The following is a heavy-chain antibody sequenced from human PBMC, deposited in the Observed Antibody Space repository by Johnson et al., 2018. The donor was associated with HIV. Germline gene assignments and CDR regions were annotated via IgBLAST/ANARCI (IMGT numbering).Heavy chain of an antibody. D-gene: IGHD3-10*01. CDR1: GFTFSNSD. Sequence: VQLVESGGGLVQPGGSLRLSCAASGFTFSNSDMNWVHQAPGKRLEWVSGVSWNGSRTHYADSVKGRFIISRDNAKNSLYLQMNSLRPEDMAVYYYARPRSIWFGEFIDAFDIWGQGTMVTVS. CDR2: VSWNGSRT. CDR3: ARPRSIWFGEFIDAFDI. V-gene: IGHV3-35*01. J-gene: IGHJ3*02.